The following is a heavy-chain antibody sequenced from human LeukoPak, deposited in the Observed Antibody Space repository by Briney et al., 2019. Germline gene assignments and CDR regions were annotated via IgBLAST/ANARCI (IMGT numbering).Heavy chain of an antibody. D-gene: IGHD3-10*01. Sequence: PSETLSLTCTVSGGSISSYYWSWIRQPPGKGLEWIGYIYYSGSTNYNPSLKSRVTISVDTSKNQFSLKLSSVTAADTAVYYCARGTYGSGSYLPSYYFDYWGQGTLVTASS. J-gene: IGHJ4*02. CDR2: IYYSGST. CDR1: GGSISSYY. CDR3: ARGTYGSGSYLPSYYFDY. V-gene: IGHV4-59*01.